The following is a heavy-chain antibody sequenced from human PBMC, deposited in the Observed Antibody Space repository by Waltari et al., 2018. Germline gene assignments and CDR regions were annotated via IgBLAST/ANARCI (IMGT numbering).Heavy chain of an antibody. V-gene: IGHV4-61*02. CDR2: IYTSGST. J-gene: IGHJ4*02. D-gene: IGHD5-18*01. CDR3: ASERGGYSSTSFDY. Sequence: QVQLQESGPGLVKPSQTLSLTCTVSGGSISSGSYYWRWLRQPAGKGLEWIGRIYTSGSTNYNPSLKSRVTISVDTSKNQFSLKLSSVTAADTAVYYCASERGGYSSTSFDYWGQGTLVTVSS. CDR1: GGSISSGSYY.